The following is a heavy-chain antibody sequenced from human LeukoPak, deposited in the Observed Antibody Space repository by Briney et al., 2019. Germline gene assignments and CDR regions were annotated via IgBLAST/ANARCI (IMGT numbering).Heavy chain of an antibody. Sequence: GGSLRLSCAASGFTVSTNYMSWVRQAPGKGLEWVSVIYSGGTTYYADSVKGRFSISRDTSKNTLDLQMNSLRAADTAVYYCARYDYGRSGFDYWGQGTLVTVSS. CDR3: ARYDYGRSGFDY. V-gene: IGHV3-66*01. CDR2: IYSGGTT. D-gene: IGHD5-12*01. CDR1: GFTVSTNY. J-gene: IGHJ4*02.